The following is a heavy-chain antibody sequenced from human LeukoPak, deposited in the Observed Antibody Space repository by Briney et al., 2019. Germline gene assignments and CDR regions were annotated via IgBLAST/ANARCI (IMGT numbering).Heavy chain of an antibody. CDR1: GFTFSSYD. Sequence: GGSLRLSCAASGFTFSSYDMHWVCQATGKGLEWVSGIATAGDTFYAGSVKGRFTISRENGKNSLYLQMNSLRAGDTAVYYCARGNRGARPGFDPWGQGTLVTVSS. V-gene: IGHV3-13*01. D-gene: IGHD6-6*01. CDR3: ARGNRGARPGFDP. CDR2: IATAGDT. J-gene: IGHJ5*02.